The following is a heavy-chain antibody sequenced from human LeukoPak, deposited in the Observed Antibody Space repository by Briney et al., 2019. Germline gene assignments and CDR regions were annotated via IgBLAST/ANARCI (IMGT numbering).Heavy chain of an antibody. CDR2: ISYSGNT. J-gene: IGHJ4*02. CDR3: ARRDTAMANFDY. CDR1: GGSISSYY. D-gene: IGHD5-18*01. V-gene: IGHV4-59*08. Sequence: SETLSLTCTVSGGSISSYYWRWIRQPPGKGLEWIGYISYSGNTNYNPSLKSRVTISVDTSKNQFSLKLSSVTAADTAVYYCARRDTAMANFDYWGQGILVTVSS.